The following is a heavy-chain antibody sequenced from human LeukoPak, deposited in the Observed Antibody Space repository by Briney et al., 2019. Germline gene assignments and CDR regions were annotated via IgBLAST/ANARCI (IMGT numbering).Heavy chain of an antibody. J-gene: IGHJ4*02. CDR2: ISAYNGNT. CDR1: GYTFTSYG. Sequence: ASVKVSCKASGYTFTSYGITWVRQAPGQGLEWMGWISAYNGNTDYAQNLQGRVTMTTDTSTSTAYMELRSLRSDDTAVYYCARSIQYSNSIDYWGQGTLVTVSS. D-gene: IGHD2/OR15-2a*01. V-gene: IGHV1-18*01. CDR3: ARSIQYSNSIDY.